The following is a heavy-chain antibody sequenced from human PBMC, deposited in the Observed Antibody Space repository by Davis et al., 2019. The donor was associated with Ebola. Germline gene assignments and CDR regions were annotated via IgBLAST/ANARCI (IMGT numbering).Heavy chain of an antibody. Sequence: PGGFLRLSCAASGFTFNTYSMDWVRQAPGKGLEWVSSISTTSNHIYYADSVKGRFTISRDNAKNTLYLQMNSLRTEDTAVYYCARTNYYFDSWGQGTLVTVSS. J-gene: IGHJ4*02. V-gene: IGHV3-21*01. CDR2: ISTTSNHI. CDR3: ARTNYYFDS. CDR1: GFTFNTYS. D-gene: IGHD5-24*01.